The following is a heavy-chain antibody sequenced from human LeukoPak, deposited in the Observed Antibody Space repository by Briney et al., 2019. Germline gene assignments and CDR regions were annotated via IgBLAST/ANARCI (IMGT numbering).Heavy chain of an antibody. CDR3: ARDTVLRYFGGEAFDI. J-gene: IGHJ3*02. D-gene: IGHD3-9*01. CDR1: GFTFSDYY. V-gene: IGHV3-11*06. CDR2: ISSSSSYT. Sequence: PGGSLRLSCAASGFTFSDYYMSWTRQAPGKGLEWVSYISSSSSYTNYADSVKGRLTISRDNAKNSLYLQINSLRAEDTAVYYCARDTVLRYFGGEAFDIWGEGTMVTVSS.